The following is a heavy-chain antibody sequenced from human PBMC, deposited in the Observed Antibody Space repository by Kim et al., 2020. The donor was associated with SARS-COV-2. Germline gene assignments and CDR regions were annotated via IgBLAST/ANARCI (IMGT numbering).Heavy chain of an antibody. CDR1: GFTFSSHW. CDR3: TRHRYRVMGWFDY. V-gene: IGHV3-7*01. J-gene: IGHJ4*02. CDR2: IQQDGSEK. Sequence: GGSLRLSCAASGFTFSSHWMSWVRQAPGKGLEWVANIQQDGSEKYYVDSVKGRFTISRDNAKNTLYLEMNSLGVEDTAVYYCTRHRYRVMGWFDYWGQGTLPTLSS. D-gene: IGHD3-16*02.